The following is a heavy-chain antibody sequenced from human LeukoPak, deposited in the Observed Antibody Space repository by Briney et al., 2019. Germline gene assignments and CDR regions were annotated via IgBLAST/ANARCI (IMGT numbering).Heavy chain of an antibody. V-gene: IGHV1-2*02. CDR3: AIFWGGGSCHDDY. J-gene: IGHJ4*02. D-gene: IGHD2-15*01. CDR1: GYTFTGYY. CDR2: INPNSGGT. Sequence: ASVTVSCKASGYTFTGYYMHWVRQAPGQGLEWMGWINPNSGGTNYAQKFQGRVTMTRDTSISTAYMELSRLRSDDTAVYYCAIFWGGGSCHDDYWGQGTLVTVSS.